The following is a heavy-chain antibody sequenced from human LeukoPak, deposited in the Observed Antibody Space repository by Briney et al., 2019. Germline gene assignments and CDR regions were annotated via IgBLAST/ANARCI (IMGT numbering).Heavy chain of an antibody. CDR2: INQDGSEE. Sequence: PGGSLRLSCAASRCSFSSYWMSWVRQPPGKGLEWVANINQDGSEENYVDSAKGRFTMSRDGAKNSLYLQMNSLRAEDTAVYYCAIAVGWELAYWGQGTLVTVSS. D-gene: IGHD1-26*01. V-gene: IGHV3-7*01. CDR3: AIAVGWELAY. J-gene: IGHJ4*02. CDR1: RCSFSSYW.